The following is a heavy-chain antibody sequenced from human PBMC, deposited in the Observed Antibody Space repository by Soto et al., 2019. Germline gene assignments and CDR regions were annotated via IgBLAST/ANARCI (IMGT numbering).Heavy chain of an antibody. Sequence: GGSLRLSCTASGFTFSSHGMTWVRQAPGKGLEWVSGLSDSGNSIYYADSVKGRFTISRDNSKNTLYLQMNSLRAEDTAVYYCARRSSGWYFDYWGQGTLVTVSS. V-gene: IGHV3-23*01. D-gene: IGHD6-19*01. CDR3: ARRSSGWYFDY. CDR1: GFTFSSHG. J-gene: IGHJ4*02. CDR2: LSDSGNSI.